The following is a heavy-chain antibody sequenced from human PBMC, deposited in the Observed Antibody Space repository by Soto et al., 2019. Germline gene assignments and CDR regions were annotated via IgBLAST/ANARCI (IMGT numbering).Heavy chain of an antibody. CDR2: IKQDGSEQ. Sequence: EVQLVESGGGLVQPGGSLRLSCAASGFTFSGYWMSWVRQAPGKGLEWVANIKQDGSEQFYVDSVKGRLTISRDNAKNSLYLQMNSLRAEHTAVYYCSREAVWGQGTTVTVAS. CDR1: GFTFSGYW. V-gene: IGHV3-7*01. J-gene: IGHJ6*02. CDR3: SREAV.